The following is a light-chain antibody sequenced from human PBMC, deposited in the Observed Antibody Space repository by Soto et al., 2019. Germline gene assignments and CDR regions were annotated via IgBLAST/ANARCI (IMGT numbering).Light chain of an antibody. CDR2: TAS. CDR3: QQYNSDSRT. CDR1: QAIDSY. Sequence: DIQMTQSPSSLSASVGDRVAITCRASQAIDSYLAWYQQRPGKSPKLLIYTASTLESGVPSRFSGSGSGTDFTLTISSLQPDDFATYYCQQYNSDSRTFGQGTKLDIK. J-gene: IGKJ1*01. V-gene: IGKV1-5*01.